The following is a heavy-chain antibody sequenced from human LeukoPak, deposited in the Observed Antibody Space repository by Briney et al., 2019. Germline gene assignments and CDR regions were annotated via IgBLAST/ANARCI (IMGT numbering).Heavy chain of an antibody. Sequence: GGSLRLSCAASGFTVSSNYMSWVRQAPGKGLEWVSYISSSSSTIYYADSVKGRFTISRDNAKNSLYLQMNSLRAEDTAVYYCARIPIYRYFDYWGQGTLVTVSS. CDR3: ARIPIYRYFDY. J-gene: IGHJ4*02. CDR2: ISSSSSTI. V-gene: IGHV3-48*01. D-gene: IGHD2-2*02. CDR1: GFTVSSNY.